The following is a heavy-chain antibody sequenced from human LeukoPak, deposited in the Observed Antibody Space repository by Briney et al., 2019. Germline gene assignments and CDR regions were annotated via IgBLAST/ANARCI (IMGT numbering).Heavy chain of an antibody. J-gene: IGHJ4*02. V-gene: IGHV4-34*01. CDR3: ARGVHTAMVTMYYFDY. CDR2: INHSGST. CDR1: GGSFSGYY. D-gene: IGHD5-18*01. Sequence: SETLSLTCAVYGGSFSGYYWSWIRQPPGKGLEWIGEINHSGSTNYNPSLKSRVTISVDTSKNQFSLKLSSVTAADTAVYYCARGVHTAMVTMYYFDYWGQETLVTVSS.